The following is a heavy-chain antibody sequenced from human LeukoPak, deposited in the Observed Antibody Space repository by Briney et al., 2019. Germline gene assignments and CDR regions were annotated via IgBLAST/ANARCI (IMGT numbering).Heavy chain of an antibody. D-gene: IGHD5-18*01. Sequence: SETLSLTCAVYGGSFSGYYWSWIRQPPGKGLEWIGEINHSGSTNYNPSLKSRVTISVDTSKDQFSLKLSSVTAADTAVYYCARGRGYSYGTLRPTARFDYWGQGTLVTVSS. J-gene: IGHJ4*02. V-gene: IGHV4-34*01. CDR3: ARGRGYSYGTLRPTARFDY. CDR1: GGSFSGYY. CDR2: INHSGST.